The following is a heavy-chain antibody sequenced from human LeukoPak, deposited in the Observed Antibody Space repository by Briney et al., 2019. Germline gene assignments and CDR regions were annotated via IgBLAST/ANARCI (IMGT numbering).Heavy chain of an antibody. J-gene: IGHJ4*02. CDR1: GFTFSSYW. V-gene: IGHV3-74*01. CDR2: INSDGSST. CDR3: AREGSGWYYFDY. D-gene: IGHD6-19*01. Sequence: GGSLRLSCAASGFTFSSYWMHWVRQAPGKGLVWVSRINSDGSSTSYAASVKGRFTISRDNAKNTLYLQMNSLRAEDTAVYYCAREGSGWYYFDYWGQGTLVTVSS.